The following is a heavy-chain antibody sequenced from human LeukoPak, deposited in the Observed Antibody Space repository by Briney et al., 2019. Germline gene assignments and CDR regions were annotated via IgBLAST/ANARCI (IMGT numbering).Heavy chain of an antibody. CDR3: ARATFDRTFDI. Sequence: PGGSLRLSCADSGFTFRSYWMHWVRQAPGKGLVWVSRINSDGSTTSYADSVKGRFTISRDNAKNTLYLEMNSLRAEDTAVYYCARATFDRTFDIWGQGTMVTVSS. CDR2: INSDGSTT. J-gene: IGHJ3*02. CDR1: GFTFRSYW. D-gene: IGHD2/OR15-2a*01. V-gene: IGHV3-74*01.